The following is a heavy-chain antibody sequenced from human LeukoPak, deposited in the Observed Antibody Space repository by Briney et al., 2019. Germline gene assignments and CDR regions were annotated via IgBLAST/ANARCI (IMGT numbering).Heavy chain of an antibody. CDR1: GFTFTSHA. CDR3: AKDSVLRGSGSYWVRCYFDC. CDR2: ISGGGGST. Sequence: PGGSLRLSCAASGFTFTSHAMSWVRQAPGKGLEWVSVISGGGGSTYYADSVKGRFTISRDNSKNTLYLQMNSLRADDTAVYCCAKDSVLRGSGSYWVRCYFDCWGQGTLVTVSS. D-gene: IGHD3-10*01. J-gene: IGHJ4*02. V-gene: IGHV3-23*01.